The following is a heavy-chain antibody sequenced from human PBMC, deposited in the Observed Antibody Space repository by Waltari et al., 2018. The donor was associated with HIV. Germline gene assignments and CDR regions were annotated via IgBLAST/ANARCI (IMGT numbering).Heavy chain of an antibody. D-gene: IGHD1-26*01. J-gene: IGHJ4*02. V-gene: IGHV3-74*01. CDR1: GFTLSSYW. CDR3: AKGGANPIDF. Sequence: EVRLVESVGGLVQPGGSLRLSCAASGFTLSSYWMHWVRQAPGKGLVWGSRFNRDGSTTRYADSVKGRFTISRDNAKNTLYLQMNSLRAEDTAVYYCAKGGANPIDFWGQGTLVTVSS. CDR2: FNRDGSTT.